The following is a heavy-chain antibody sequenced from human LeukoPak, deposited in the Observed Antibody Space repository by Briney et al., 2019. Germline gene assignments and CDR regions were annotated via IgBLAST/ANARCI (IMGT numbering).Heavy chain of an antibody. V-gene: IGHV1-2*02. CDR1: GYTFTSYY. J-gene: IGHJ4*02. CDR2: IKPKSGDT. Sequence: GASVKVSCKASGYTFTSYYMHWVRQAPGQGLEWMGWIKPKSGDTQYAQKFQGRVTMTRDTSINTAYMELSRLTSDDSAVYYCARDSGDSSSSDYWGQGTLVTVSS. D-gene: IGHD6-6*01. CDR3: ARDSGDSSSSDY.